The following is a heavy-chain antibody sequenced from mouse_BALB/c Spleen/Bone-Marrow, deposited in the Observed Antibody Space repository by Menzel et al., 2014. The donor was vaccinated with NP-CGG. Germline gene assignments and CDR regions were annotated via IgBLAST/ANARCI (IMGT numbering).Heavy chain of an antibody. CDR2: INSNGGST. Sequence: EVKLVESGGGLVQPGGSLKLSCAASGFTFSSYGMSWVRQTPDKRLELVATINSNGGSTYYPDSVKGRFTISRDNAKNTLYLQMSSLKSEDTAMYYCARKVRKYYAMDYWGQGTSVTASS. CDR1: GFTFSSYG. J-gene: IGHJ4*01. CDR3: ARKVRKYYAMDY. D-gene: IGHD1-3*01. V-gene: IGHV5-6-3*01.